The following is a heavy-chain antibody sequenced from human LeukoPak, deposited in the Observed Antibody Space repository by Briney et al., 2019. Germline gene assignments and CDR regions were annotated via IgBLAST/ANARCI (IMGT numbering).Heavy chain of an antibody. D-gene: IGHD2-15*01. Sequence: GESLKISCKGSGYSFTSYWIGWVRQMPGKGLEWMGIIYPGDSDTRYSPSFQGQVTISADKSISTAYLQWSSLKASDTAMYYCARRRYCSGGSCYSWRYFDYWGQGTLVTVS. V-gene: IGHV5-51*01. J-gene: IGHJ4*02. CDR2: IYPGDSDT. CDR3: ARRRYCSGGSCYSWRYFDY. CDR1: GYSFTSYW.